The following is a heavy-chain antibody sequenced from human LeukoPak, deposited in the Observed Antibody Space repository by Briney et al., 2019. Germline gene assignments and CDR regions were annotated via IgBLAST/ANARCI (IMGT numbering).Heavy chain of an antibody. D-gene: IGHD3-22*01. J-gene: IGHJ4*02. CDR3: TTDGAGDYYDSSGYYGTPDY. V-gene: IGHV3-15*01. CDR2: IKSKTDGGTT. CDR1: GFTFSSYS. Sequence: GGSLRLSCAASGFTFSSYSMNWVRQAPGKGLEWVGRIKSKTDGGTTDYAAPVKGRFTISRDDSKNTLYLQMNSLKTEDTAVYYCTTDGAGDYYDSSGYYGTPDYWGQGTLVTVSS.